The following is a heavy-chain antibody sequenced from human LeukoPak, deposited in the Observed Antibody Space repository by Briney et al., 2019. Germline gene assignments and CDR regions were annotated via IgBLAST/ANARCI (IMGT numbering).Heavy chain of an antibody. CDR3: ARSHYGRVAPLAGPKFYI. V-gene: IGHV1-18*01. CDR1: GYTFSNYG. J-gene: IGHJ4*01. D-gene: IGHD3-16*01. Sequence: EGSLKVSCKASGYTFSNYGISWVRQAPGQGLEWMGWINGYSGTTYYAQTLQGRVTITPDTATNTAYMELRSVASDDTGVYYCARSHYGRVAPLAGPKFYIWGKGTLITVS. CDR2: INGYSGTT.